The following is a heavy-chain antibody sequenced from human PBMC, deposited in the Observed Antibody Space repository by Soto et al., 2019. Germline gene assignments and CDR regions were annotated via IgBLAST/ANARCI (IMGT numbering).Heavy chain of an antibody. Sequence: GGSLRLSCAASGCTFSSYIMNWVRQAPGRGLEWVSYISSSSSTIYYADSVKGRFTISRDNAKNSLYLQMNSLRAEDTAVYYCAKGSEVVVVVAAADALDIWGQGTMVTVSS. CDR2: ISSSSSTI. CDR3: AKGSEVVVVVAAADALDI. CDR1: GCTFSSYI. V-gene: IGHV3-48*01. J-gene: IGHJ3*02. D-gene: IGHD2-15*01.